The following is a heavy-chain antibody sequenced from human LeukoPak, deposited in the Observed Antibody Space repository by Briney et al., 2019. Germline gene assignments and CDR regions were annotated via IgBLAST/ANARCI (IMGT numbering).Heavy chain of an antibody. V-gene: IGHV1-8*01. J-gene: IGHJ4*02. Sequence: ASVKVSCKTSGYTFTSYDVNWVRQAPGQGLEWMGYMNPNSGITGFAQKFQGRITMTWDTSISTAYMELSSLRSEDTAVYCCAREPRRFGDWGQGTLITVSS. CDR1: GYTFTSYD. D-gene: IGHD3-10*01. CDR2: MNPNSGIT. CDR3: AREPRRFGD.